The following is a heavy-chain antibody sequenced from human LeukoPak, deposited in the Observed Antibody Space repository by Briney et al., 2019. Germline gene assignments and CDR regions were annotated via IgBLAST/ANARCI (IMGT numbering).Heavy chain of an antibody. CDR3: AKGGPTGSNYFDF. Sequence: GGSLRLSCAASEFTFDNYAMSWVRQAPGKGLEWVSVNADSVKGRFTVSRDNSKTTLYLQMNSLRADDTAVYYCAKGGPTGSNYFDFWGQGTLVTVSS. V-gene: IGHV3-23*01. D-gene: IGHD1-26*01. J-gene: IGHJ4*02. CDR1: EFTFDNYA.